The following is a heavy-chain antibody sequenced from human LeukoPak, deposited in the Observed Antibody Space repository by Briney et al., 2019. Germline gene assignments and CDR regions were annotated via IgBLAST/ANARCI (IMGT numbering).Heavy chain of an antibody. Sequence: PGGSLRLSCAASGFTFSSSYSMNWVRQAPGKGLEWVAHISLTTTTVSYADSVKGRFTMSRDNAKNSLSLQMNSLRAEDTAVYYCARDGDWAFDYWGQGTLVTVSS. D-gene: IGHD2-21*02. V-gene: IGHV3-48*01. CDR1: GFTFSSSYS. CDR2: ISLTTTTV. J-gene: IGHJ4*02. CDR3: ARDGDWAFDY.